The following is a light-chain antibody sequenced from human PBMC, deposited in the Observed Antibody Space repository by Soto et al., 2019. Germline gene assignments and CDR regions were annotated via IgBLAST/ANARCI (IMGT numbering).Light chain of an antibody. J-gene: IGKJ1*01. Sequence: EIVLTQSPSTLSFSPWERSTLSFMASQSVSSYLAWYQQKPGQAPRLLIYDASNRATGIPARFSGSGSGTDFTLTISSLEPEDFAVYYCQQRSNWSWTFGQGTKVDIK. CDR3: QQRSNWSWT. CDR2: DAS. V-gene: IGKV3-11*01. CDR1: QSVSSY.